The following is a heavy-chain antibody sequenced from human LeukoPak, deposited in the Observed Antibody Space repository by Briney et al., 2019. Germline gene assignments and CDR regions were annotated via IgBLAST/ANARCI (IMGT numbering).Heavy chain of an antibody. V-gene: IGHV4-39*01. CDR1: GGSISSSSYY. CDR3: ARLGYYYGSGSKTYYFDY. D-gene: IGHD3-10*01. J-gene: IGHJ4*02. Sequence: SETLSLTCTVSGGSISSSSYYWGWIRQPPGKGLEWIGSIYYSGSTYYNPSLKSRVTISVDTSKNQFSLKLSSVTAADTAVYYCARLGYYYGSGSKTYYFDYWGQGTLVTVSS. CDR2: IYYSGST.